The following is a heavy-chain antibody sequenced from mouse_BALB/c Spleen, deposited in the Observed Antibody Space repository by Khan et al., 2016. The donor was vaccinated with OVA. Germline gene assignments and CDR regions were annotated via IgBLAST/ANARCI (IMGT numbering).Heavy chain of an antibody. J-gene: IGHJ3*01. CDR1: GYTFTDYA. Sequence: QVQLKQSGAELVRPGVSVKISCKASGYTFTDYAMHWVKQRHAKSLEWIGVISTNYGDADYNQKFKGKASMTVDRSSSAVYMDLARLTSEDSAIYYCVRGWKFAYWGQGTLVTVSA. CDR2: ISTNYGDA. V-gene: IGHV1S137*01. CDR3: VRGWKFAY.